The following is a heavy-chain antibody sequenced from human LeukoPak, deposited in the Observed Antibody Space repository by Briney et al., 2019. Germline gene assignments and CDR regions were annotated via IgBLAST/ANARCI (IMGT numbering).Heavy chain of an antibody. V-gene: IGHV3-30*18. D-gene: IGHD3-22*01. CDR1: GFTFSSYG. J-gene: IGHJ4*02. CDR2: ISYDGNNK. Sequence: PGGSLRLSCAASGFTFSSYGMHWVRQAPGKGLEWVAVISYDGNNKYYADSVKGRFTISRDNSKNTLYLQMNSLRAEDTAVYYCAKDYYDSSGISYFDYWGQGTLVTVSS. CDR3: AKDYYDSSGISYFDY.